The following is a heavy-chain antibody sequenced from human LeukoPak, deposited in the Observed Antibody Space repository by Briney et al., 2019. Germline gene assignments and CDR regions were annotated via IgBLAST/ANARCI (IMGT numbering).Heavy chain of an antibody. CDR1: RGSISGYS. CDR2: IYYSGDT. V-gene: IGHV4-59*01. J-gene: IGHJ5*02. D-gene: IGHD4/OR15-4a*01. Sequence: ASETLSLTCTVSRGSISGYSWSWIRQSPGGGLEWIGYIYYSGDTAYNPSLRSRVTFSVDTSKNQFSLQLRSVTTADTAVYYCVRGPYGASISKWFDPWGQGTQVIVSP. CDR3: VRGPYGASISKWFDP.